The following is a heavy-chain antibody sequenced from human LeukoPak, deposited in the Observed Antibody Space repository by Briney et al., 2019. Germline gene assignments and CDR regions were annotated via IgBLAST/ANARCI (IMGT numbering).Heavy chain of an antibody. Sequence: GGSLRLSCAASGFAFSTYEMIWVRQAPGKEPEWVSYIHSSGGLTYYAASVKGRFTVSRDNAKNALYLQMNSLRAEDTALYYCAKVREGRTDYFNYMDVWGKGTTVAVSS. D-gene: IGHD1-14*01. CDR3: AKVREGRTDYFNYMDV. CDR1: GFAFSTYE. V-gene: IGHV3-48*03. J-gene: IGHJ6*03. CDR2: IHSSGGLT.